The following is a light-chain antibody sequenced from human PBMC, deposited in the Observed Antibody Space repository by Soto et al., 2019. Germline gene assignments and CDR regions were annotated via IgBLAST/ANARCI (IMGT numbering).Light chain of an antibody. CDR1: QSISIY. CDR3: QQYGTSPT. J-gene: IGKJ5*01. CDR2: AAS. V-gene: IGKV1-39*01. Sequence: DIQMTQSPSSLSASVGDRVTITCRASQSISIYLNWYQLKPGKAPKLLIYAASSLQSGVPSRFSGSGSGTEFTLTISSLQPDDFATYYCQQYGTSPTFGQGTRLEIK.